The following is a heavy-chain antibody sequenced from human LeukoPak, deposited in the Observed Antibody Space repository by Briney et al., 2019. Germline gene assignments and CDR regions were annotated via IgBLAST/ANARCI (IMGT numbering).Heavy chain of an antibody. Sequence: SETLSLTCTVSGGSISSYYWSWIRQPPGKGLEWIGYIYYSGSTNYNPSLKSRVTISVDTSKNQFSLKLSSVTAADTAVYYCARGVLTVTYWYFDLWGRGTLVTVSS. J-gene: IGHJ2*01. D-gene: IGHD4-17*01. CDR1: GGSISSYY. CDR3: ARGVLTVTYWYFDL. V-gene: IGHV4-59*01. CDR2: IYYSGST.